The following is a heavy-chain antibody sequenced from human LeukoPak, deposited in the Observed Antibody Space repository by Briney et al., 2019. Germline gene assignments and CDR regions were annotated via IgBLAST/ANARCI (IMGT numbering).Heavy chain of an antibody. CDR2: ISGGGNII. CDR3: ARTLTFSSSWYPWTPDY. J-gene: IGHJ4*02. CDR1: GFPFSDYY. V-gene: IGHV3-11*01. Sequence: GGSLRLSCDASGFPFSDYYMTWIRQAPGKGLESLSYISGGGNIINYADSVKGRFTISRDNAKNSLYLQMNSLRAEDTALYYCARTLTFSSSWYPWTPDYWGQGTLVTVSS. D-gene: IGHD6-13*01.